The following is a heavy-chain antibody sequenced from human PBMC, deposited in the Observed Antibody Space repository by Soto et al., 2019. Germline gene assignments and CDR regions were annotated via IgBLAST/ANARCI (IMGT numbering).Heavy chain of an antibody. CDR2: MNPNSGNT. D-gene: IGHD3-3*01. Sequence: ASVKVSCKASGYTFTSYDIDWVRQATGQGLDWMGWMNPNSGNTVYTQKFQGRVTMTRNTSISTAYMELSSLRSEDTAVYYCSRGRGYDFWSGYSDDAFDIWGQGTMVTVSS. V-gene: IGHV1-8*01. J-gene: IGHJ3*02. CDR3: SRGRGYDFWSGYSDDAFDI. CDR1: GYTFTSYD.